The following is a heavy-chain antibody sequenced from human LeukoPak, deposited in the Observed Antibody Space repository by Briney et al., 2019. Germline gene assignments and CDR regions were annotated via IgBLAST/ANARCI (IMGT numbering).Heavy chain of an antibody. V-gene: IGHV4-31*11. Sequence: TLSLTCAVSGGSISSGGYYWSWIRQHPGKGLVWIGYIYYSGSTYYNPSLKSRVTISVDTSKNQFSLKLSSVTAADTAVYYCARDVTMVRGVMRYFDYWGQGTLVTVSS. CDR3: ARDVTMVRGVMRYFDY. J-gene: IGHJ4*02. CDR2: IYYSGST. CDR1: GGSISSGGYY. D-gene: IGHD3-10*01.